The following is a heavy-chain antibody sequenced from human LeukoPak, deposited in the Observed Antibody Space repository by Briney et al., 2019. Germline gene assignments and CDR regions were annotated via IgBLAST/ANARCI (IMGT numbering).Heavy chain of an antibody. Sequence: SGGSLRLSCAASGFTFSGSTMNWVRQAPGKGLEWVSFISTSSSYIYYADSVRGRFTISRDNAKNSLYLQMNSLRAEDTAVYYCARQQWLDGAYYFDYWGQGTLVTVSS. CDR3: ARQQWLDGAYYFDY. D-gene: IGHD6-19*01. V-gene: IGHV3-21*01. CDR2: ISTSSSYI. J-gene: IGHJ4*02. CDR1: GFTFSGST.